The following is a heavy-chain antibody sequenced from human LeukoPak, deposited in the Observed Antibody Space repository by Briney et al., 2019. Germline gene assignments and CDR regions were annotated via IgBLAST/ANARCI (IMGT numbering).Heavy chain of an antibody. J-gene: IGHJ6*03. D-gene: IGHD6-13*01. CDR3: AKEGYSSSLGWVYYYYYYMDV. CDR1: GFTFSSYG. CDR2: IRYDGSNK. Sequence: PGGSLRLSCTASGFTFSSYGMHWARQAPGRGLEWVAFIRYDGSNKYYADAVKGRSTISRDNSKNTLYLQMNSLRAEDTAVYYCAKEGYSSSLGWVYYYYYYMDVWGKGTTVTVSS. V-gene: IGHV3-30*02.